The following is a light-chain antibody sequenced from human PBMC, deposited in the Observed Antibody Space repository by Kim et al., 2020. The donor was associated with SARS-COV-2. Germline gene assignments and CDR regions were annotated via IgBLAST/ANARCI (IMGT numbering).Light chain of an antibody. CDR3: AGWDSSLSAWV. CDR2: RSN. J-gene: IGLJ3*02. CDR1: SNNVGDQG. Sequence: RHSAALACTGSSNNVGDQGVVWVQPHPGHPPKLLSYRSNNRPSGVPERLSASRSGNTASLIITGLQPEDEADYYCAGWDSSLSAWVFGGGTQLTVL. V-gene: IGLV10-54*01.